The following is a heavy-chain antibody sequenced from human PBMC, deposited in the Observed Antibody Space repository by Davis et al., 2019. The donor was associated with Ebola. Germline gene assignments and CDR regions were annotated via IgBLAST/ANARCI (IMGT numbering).Heavy chain of an antibody. CDR1: GFTFSSYS. Sequence: PGGSLRLSCAASGFTFSSYSMNWVRQAPGKGLEWVSYISSSSSTIYYADSVKGRFTISRDNAKNSLYLQMNSLRAEDTAVYYCAREMATFYYYYYGMDVWGQGTTVTVSS. CDR2: ISSSSSTI. CDR3: AREMATFYYYYYGMDV. V-gene: IGHV3-48*01. D-gene: IGHD5-24*01. J-gene: IGHJ6*02.